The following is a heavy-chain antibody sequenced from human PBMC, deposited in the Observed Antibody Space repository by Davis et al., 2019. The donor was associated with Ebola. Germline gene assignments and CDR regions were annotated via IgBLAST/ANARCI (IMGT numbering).Heavy chain of an antibody. CDR3: ARGRIAAAGTSGDYYYGMDV. J-gene: IGHJ6*02. CDR2: IRSKANSYAT. V-gene: IGHV3-73*01. Sequence: GGSLRLSCAASGFTFSGSAMHWVRQASGKGLEWVGRIRSKANSYATAYAASVKGRFTISRDDSKNTAYLQMNSLKTEDTAVYYCARGRIAAAGTSGDYYYGMDVWGQGTTVTVSS. CDR1: GFTFSGSA. D-gene: IGHD6-13*01.